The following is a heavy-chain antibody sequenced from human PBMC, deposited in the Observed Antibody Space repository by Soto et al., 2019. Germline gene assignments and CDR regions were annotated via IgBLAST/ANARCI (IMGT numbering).Heavy chain of an antibody. CDR3: ASAPKVSGSSQTRPDF. CDR2: ISQSGNT. V-gene: IGHV4-34*01. J-gene: IGHJ4*02. Sequence: PSETLSLTCSIYSGSFSGYYWSWIRQPPGKGLEWIGEISQSGNTNYSPPLKSRVSISIDTSKKQFSLNLASVSAADTAVYYCASAPKVSGSSQTRPDFWGQGTLVT. D-gene: IGHD6-6*01. CDR1: SGSFSGYY.